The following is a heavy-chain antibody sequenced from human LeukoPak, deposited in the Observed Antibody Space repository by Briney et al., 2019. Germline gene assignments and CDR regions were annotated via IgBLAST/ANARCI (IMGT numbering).Heavy chain of an antibody. CDR1: GFSFRDAY. V-gene: IGHV3-53*01. Sequence: GGSLRLSCAASGFSFRDAYMSWVRQTPGKGLEWVSVIYSGGSTYYADSVKGRFTISRDNSKNTLYLQMNSLRAEDTAVYYCARDGAYGSGSSPGLDYWGQGTLVTVSS. D-gene: IGHD3-10*01. CDR3: ARDGAYGSGSSPGLDY. J-gene: IGHJ4*02. CDR2: IYSGGST.